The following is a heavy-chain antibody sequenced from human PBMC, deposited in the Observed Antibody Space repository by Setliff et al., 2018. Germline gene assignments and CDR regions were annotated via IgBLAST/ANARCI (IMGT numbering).Heavy chain of an antibody. CDR3: AREIVTPYITMVRETARGFDP. J-gene: IGHJ5*02. V-gene: IGHV1-3*01. Sequence: GASVKVSCKASGYTFTSYAMHWVRQAPGQRLEWMGWINAGNGNTKYPQKFQGRVTITRDTSASTAYMELSSLRSEDTAVYYCAREIVTPYITMVRETARGFDPWGQGTLVTVSS. CDR2: INAGNGNT. CDR1: GYTFTSYA. D-gene: IGHD3-10*01.